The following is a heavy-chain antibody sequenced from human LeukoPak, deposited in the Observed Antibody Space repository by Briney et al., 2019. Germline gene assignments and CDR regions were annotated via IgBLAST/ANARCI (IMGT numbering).Heavy chain of an antibody. V-gene: IGHV4-34*01. Sequence: SETLSLTCAVYGGSFSGYYWSWIRQPPGKGLEWIGEINHSGSTNYNPSLKSRVTISVDTSKNQFSLKLSSVTAADTAVYYCARDSHGSGRPRRGYYYYGMDVRGQGTTVTVSS. CDR2: INHSGST. J-gene: IGHJ6*02. CDR1: GGSFSGYY. D-gene: IGHD3-10*01. CDR3: ARDSHGSGRPRRGYYYYGMDV.